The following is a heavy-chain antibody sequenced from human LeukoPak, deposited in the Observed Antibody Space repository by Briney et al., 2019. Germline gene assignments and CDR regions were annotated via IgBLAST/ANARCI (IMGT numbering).Heavy chain of an antibody. Sequence: GGSLRLSCVASEYDFRAYTFTWVRQAPGKGLEYVSSISKSSALKYYSDSVKGRFTISRDNAKNSLYLQMNSLRAEDTAVYYCAKGVRITMVRGAFDIWGQGTMVTVSS. CDR2: ISKSSALK. V-gene: IGHV3-69-1*02. J-gene: IGHJ3*02. CDR3: AKGVRITMVRGAFDI. CDR1: EYDFRAYT. D-gene: IGHD3-10*01.